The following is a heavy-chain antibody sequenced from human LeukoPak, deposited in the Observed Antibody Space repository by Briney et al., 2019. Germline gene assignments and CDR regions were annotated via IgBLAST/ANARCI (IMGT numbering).Heavy chain of an antibody. CDR2: ISSSSSTI. Sequence: GGSLRLSCAASGFTFSSYSMNWVRQAPGKGLEWVSYISSSSSTIYYADSVKGRFTISRDNAKNSLYLQMNSLRAEDTAVYYCARAKNHFGELSFDYWGQGTPVTVSS. V-gene: IGHV3-48*01. D-gene: IGHD3-10*01. CDR1: GFTFSSYS. CDR3: ARAKNHFGELSFDY. J-gene: IGHJ4*02.